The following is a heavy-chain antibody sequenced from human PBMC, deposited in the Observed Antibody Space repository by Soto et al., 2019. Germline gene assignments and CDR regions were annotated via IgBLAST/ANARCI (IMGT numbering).Heavy chain of an antibody. Sequence: EVQLLESGGGLVQPGGSLSLSCAASGFTFSNYAMAWVRQAPGKGLEWVSAISSTTNYIYYGDSMKGRFTISRDNAKNSLYLEMNSLRAEDTAVYYCARESEDLTSNFDYWGQGTLVTVSS. J-gene: IGHJ4*02. CDR1: GFTFSNYA. CDR2: ISSTTNYI. CDR3: ARESEDLTSNFDY. V-gene: IGHV3-21*06.